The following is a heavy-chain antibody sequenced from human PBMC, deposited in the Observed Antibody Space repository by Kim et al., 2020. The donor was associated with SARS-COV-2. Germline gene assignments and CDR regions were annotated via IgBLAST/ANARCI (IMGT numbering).Heavy chain of an antibody. V-gene: IGHV3-7*01. Sequence: GGSLRLSCAASGFIFSDYWLNWVRQAPVKGLEWVSNINHNVSETCYVDSVRCRCIVSRDNAKNSFSLQMNSLRPQDTALYYCSRLYCCSAIFYDSGLDV. D-gene: IGHD2-2*01. J-gene: IGHJ6*01. CDR1: GFIFSDYW. CDR3: SRLYCCSAIFYDSGLDV. CDR2: INHNVSET.